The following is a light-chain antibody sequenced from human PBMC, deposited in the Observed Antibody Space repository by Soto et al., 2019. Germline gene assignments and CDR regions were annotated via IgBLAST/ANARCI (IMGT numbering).Light chain of an antibody. J-gene: IGKJ4*01. CDR3: QQYDSSPLT. CDR1: QSVSSSY. Sequence: EIVLTQSPGTLSLSPGERATLSCRASQSVSSSYLAWYQQKPGQAPRLLIYGASSRATGIPDRFSGSGSGTDVPLTISRLEPEDFAVYYCQQYDSSPLTFGGGTKVEIK. V-gene: IGKV3-20*01. CDR2: GAS.